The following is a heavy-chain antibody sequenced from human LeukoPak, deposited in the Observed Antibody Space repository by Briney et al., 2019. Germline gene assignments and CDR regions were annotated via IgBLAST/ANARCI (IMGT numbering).Heavy chain of an antibody. Sequence: SETLSPTCTVSGGSISSYYWSWIRQPAGKGLEWIGRIYTSGSTNYNPSLKSRVTMSLDTSKNQFSLKLSSVTAADTAVYYCARDRVESSGYYYYYGIDVWGQGTTVTVSS. CDR2: IYTSGST. J-gene: IGHJ6*02. CDR1: GGSISSYY. CDR3: ARDRVESSGYYYYYGIDV. V-gene: IGHV4-4*07. D-gene: IGHD3-22*01.